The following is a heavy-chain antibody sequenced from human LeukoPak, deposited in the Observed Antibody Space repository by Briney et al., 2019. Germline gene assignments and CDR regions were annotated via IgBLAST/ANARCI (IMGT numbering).Heavy chain of an antibody. Sequence: SQTPSLTSAISGDSVSSNSAAWNWIRQSPSRCLEWLGRTYYRSKWHNDYEVSVKSRITINPDTSTNQFSLQLNSVTPEDTAVYYCAREGGYDKFAAYWYFDLWGRGTLVTVSS. D-gene: IGHD5-12*01. CDR2: TYYRSKWHN. J-gene: IGHJ2*01. CDR1: GDSVSSNSAA. V-gene: IGHV6-1*01. CDR3: AREGGYDKFAAYWYFDL.